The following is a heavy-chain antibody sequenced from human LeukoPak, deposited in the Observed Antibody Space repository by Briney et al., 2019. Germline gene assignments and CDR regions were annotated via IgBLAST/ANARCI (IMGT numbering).Heavy chain of an antibody. V-gene: IGHV4-39*07. J-gene: IGHJ4*02. CDR2: IYHSGST. CDR3: ARVAWFGELFYQGFDY. D-gene: IGHD3-10*01. Sequence: PSETLSLTCTVSGGSISSSSYYWGWIRQPPGKGLEWIGSIYHSGSTYYNPSLKSRVTISVDTSKNQFSLKLSSVTAADTAVYYCARVAWFGELFYQGFDYWGQGTLVTVSS. CDR1: GGSISSSSYY.